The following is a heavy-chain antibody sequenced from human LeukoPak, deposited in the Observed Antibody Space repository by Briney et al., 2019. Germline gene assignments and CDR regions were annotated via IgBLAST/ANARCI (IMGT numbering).Heavy chain of an antibody. V-gene: IGHV3-23*01. J-gene: IGHJ4*02. Sequence: PGGSVRLSCTASGFTFNNFAMSWVRQAPGKGLEWVSGISGSAVSTFYADSVKGRFTISRDNSKTTLYLHMDSLRVEDTAVYYCAKDQTVAVAGPFDNWGQGTLDTVSS. CDR1: GFTFNNFA. D-gene: IGHD6-19*01. CDR2: ISGSAVST. CDR3: AKDQTVAVAGPFDN.